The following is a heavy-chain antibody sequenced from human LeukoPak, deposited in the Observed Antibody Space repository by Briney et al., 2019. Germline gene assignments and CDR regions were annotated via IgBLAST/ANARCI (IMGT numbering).Heavy chain of an antibody. Sequence: GRSLRLSCAASGFTFSSYGMHWVRQAPGKGLEWVAVIWYDGSNKYYADSVKGRFTISRDNSKNTLYLQMNSLRAEDTAVYYRARDRGYYDSSGYYSPWNWFDPWGQGTLVTVSS. CDR1: GFTFSSYG. CDR2: IWYDGSNK. D-gene: IGHD3-22*01. J-gene: IGHJ5*02. CDR3: ARDRGYYDSSGYYSPWNWFDP. V-gene: IGHV3-33*01.